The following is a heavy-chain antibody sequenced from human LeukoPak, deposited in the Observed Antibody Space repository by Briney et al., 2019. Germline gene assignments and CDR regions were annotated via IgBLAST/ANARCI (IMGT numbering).Heavy chain of an antibody. CDR2: ISSSGSTI. Sequence: GGSLRLSCAASGFTFSSYEMNWVRRAPGKGLEWVSYISSSGSTIYYADSVKGRFTISRDNAKNSLYLQMNSLRAEDTAVYYCARYQTYYYDSSGSYYFDYWGQGTLVTVSS. V-gene: IGHV3-48*03. D-gene: IGHD3-22*01. CDR1: GFTFSSYE. CDR3: ARYQTYYYDSSGSYYFDY. J-gene: IGHJ4*02.